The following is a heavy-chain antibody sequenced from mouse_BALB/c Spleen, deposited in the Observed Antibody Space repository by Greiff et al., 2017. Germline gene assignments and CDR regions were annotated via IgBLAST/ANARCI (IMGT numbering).Heavy chain of an antibody. V-gene: IGHV2-9*02. D-gene: IGHD2-4*01. CDR2: IWAGGST. CDR1: GFSLTSYG. CDR3: ARENYDYGAWFAY. Sequence: VQLKQSGPGLVAPSQSLSITCTVSGFSLTSYGVHWVRQPPGKGLEWLGVIWAGGSTNYNSALMSRLSISKDNSKSQVFLKMNSLQTDDTAMYYCARENYDYGAWFAYWGQGTLVTVSA. J-gene: IGHJ3*01.